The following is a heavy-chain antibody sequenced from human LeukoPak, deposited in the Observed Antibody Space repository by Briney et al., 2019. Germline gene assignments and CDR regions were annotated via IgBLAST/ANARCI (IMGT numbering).Heavy chain of an antibody. CDR1: GYTFSDYG. Sequence: ASVKLSCKASGYTFSDYGISWVRQAPGEGLEWMAWISAYNGNTNYEQRFQVRVTVTTDIYTTTAYMELRSLRSDDTAVYFCARACRGTCYDSYFFDYWCQGTLVAVSS. CDR3: ARACRGTCYDSYFFDY. J-gene: IGHJ4*02. V-gene: IGHV1-18*01. CDR2: ISAYNGNT. D-gene: IGHD2-15*01.